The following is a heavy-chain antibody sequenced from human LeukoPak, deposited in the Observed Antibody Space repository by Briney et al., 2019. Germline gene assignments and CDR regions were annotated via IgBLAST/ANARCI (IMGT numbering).Heavy chain of an antibody. CDR2: ISHDGSKE. J-gene: IGHJ4*02. D-gene: IGHD3-22*01. CDR3: GRDRGYFLDTSTSWIHDY. Sequence: GRSLRLSCEASGFTFSSHAMHWVRQTPGKGLEWVAVISHDGSKEYYRDSVEGRFTISRDKSTSTLYLQMNSLRREDTAVYYCGRDRGYFLDTSTSWIHDYWGQGTLVIVSS. CDR1: GFTFSSHA. V-gene: IGHV3-30*04.